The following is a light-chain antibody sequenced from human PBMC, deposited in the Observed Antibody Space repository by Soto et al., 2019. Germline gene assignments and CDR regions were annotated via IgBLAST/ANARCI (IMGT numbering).Light chain of an antibody. J-gene: IGLJ1*01. CDR3: AAWEGSLTAYV. CDR2: TDN. V-gene: IGLV1-44*01. CDR1: SSNIGSNA. Sequence: QSVLTQPPSASGTPGQRVTISCSGSSSNIGSNAVNWYQQFPGTAPKLLIYTDNQRPSGVPDRFSGSKSGTSASLAISGLQSEDEADYFCAAWEGSLTAYVFGTGTKLTVL.